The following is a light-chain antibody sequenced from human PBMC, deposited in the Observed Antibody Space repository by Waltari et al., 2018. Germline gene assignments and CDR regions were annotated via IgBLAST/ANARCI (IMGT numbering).Light chain of an antibody. J-gene: IGLJ1*01. V-gene: IGLV2-23*02. CDR1: TSDVGSYNL. CDR2: EVS. Sequence: QSALTQPPSVSGSPGQSITISCTETTSDVGSYNLFSWYQHHPGKAPKLMIYEVSKRPSGVSKRCSGSKSGNTASLTISGLQAEDEADYYCCLYAGSSTPYVFGTATKVTVL. CDR3: CLYAGSSTPYV.